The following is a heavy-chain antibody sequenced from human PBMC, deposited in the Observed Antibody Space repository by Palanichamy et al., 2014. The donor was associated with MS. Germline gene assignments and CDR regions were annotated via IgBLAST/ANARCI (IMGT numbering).Heavy chain of an antibody. J-gene: IGHJ5*02. CDR3: AKEDSSGWYGKWFDP. D-gene: IGHD3-22*01. V-gene: IGHV3-23*01. CDR1: GFIFRSYG. CDR2: ISGSGGTT. Sequence: EERLLESGEGLVQPGGSLRLSCAASGFIFRSYGMNWVRQAPGKGLEWVSGISGSGGTTHYADSVKGRFTISRDNAKDTLYVQMNGLRDEDSAVYYCAKEDSSGWYGKWFDPWGQGTLVTVSS.